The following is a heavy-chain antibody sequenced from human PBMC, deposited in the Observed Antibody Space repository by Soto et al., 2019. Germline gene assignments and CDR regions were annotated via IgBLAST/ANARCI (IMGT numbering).Heavy chain of an antibody. CDR1: GFTFSSYS. D-gene: IGHD6-19*01. CDR3: VRDGSGNLYLNWFDP. J-gene: IGHJ5*02. Sequence: GGSLRLSCAASGFTFSSYSMNWVRQAPGKGLEWISYISSHSSTLYYADSVKGRFTISRDNAGNSLYLQMNSLRDEDTAVYYCVRDGSGNLYLNWFDPWGQGTLVTVSS. CDR2: ISSHSSTL. V-gene: IGHV3-48*02.